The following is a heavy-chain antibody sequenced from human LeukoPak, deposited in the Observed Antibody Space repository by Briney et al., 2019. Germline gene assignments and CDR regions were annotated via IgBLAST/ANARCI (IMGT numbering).Heavy chain of an antibody. V-gene: IGHV4-59*08. D-gene: IGHD3-22*01. CDR1: GGSISSYY. CDR2: IYYSGST. Sequence: KPSETLSLTCTVSGGSISSYYWSWIRQPPGKGLEWIGYIYYSGSTNYNPSLKSRVTISVDTSKNQFSLKLSSVTAADTAVYYCATSRQTYYYDSSGYYSWGQGTLVTVSS. CDR3: ATSRQTYYYDSSGYYS. J-gene: IGHJ4*02.